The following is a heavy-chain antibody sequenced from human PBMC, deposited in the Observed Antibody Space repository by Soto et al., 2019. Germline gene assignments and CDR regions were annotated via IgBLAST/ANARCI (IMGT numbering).Heavy chain of an antibody. CDR2: INHSGST. V-gene: IGHV4-34*01. CDR1: GVPLSGYY. J-gene: IGHJ4*02. CDR3: AGRLVPAARGY. Sequence: QAQLQQWGAGLLKPSETLSLTCAVFGVPLSGYYWSWIRQPPGKGLEWIGEINHSGSTSYNPSLKSRVTXSXGTPRNQFSLKLCSVTAADTAVYYCAGRLVPAARGYWGQGTLVTVSS. D-gene: IGHD2-2*01.